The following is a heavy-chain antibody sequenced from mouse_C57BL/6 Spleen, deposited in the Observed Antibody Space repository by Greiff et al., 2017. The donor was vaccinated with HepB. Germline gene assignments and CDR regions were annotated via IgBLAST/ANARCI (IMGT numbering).Heavy chain of an antibody. CDR3: ARDRPIYYDYDDWYFDV. D-gene: IGHD2-4*01. CDR1: GFTFSDYY. J-gene: IGHJ1*03. CDR2: INYDGSST. V-gene: IGHV5-16*01. Sequence: EVKLVESEGGLVQPGSSMKLSCTASGFTFSDYYMAWVRQVPEKGLEWVANINYDGSSTYYLDSLKSRFIISRDNAKNILYLQMSSLKSEDTATYYCARDRPIYYDYDDWYFDVWGTGTTVTVSS.